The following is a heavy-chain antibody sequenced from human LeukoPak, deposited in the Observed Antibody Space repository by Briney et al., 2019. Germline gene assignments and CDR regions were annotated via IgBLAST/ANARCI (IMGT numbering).Heavy chain of an antibody. D-gene: IGHD3-22*01. CDR1: RFTVSINY. CDR2: IYSGGST. Sequence: GGSLRLSWAASRFTVSINYMTWVRQAPEKGLEWVSAIYSGGSTYYADSVKGRFTISRDNSKNTLYLQMNSLRAEDTAVYYCAPYYYDSSGYWHYFDYWGQGTLVTVSS. CDR3: APYYYDSSGYWHYFDY. J-gene: IGHJ4*02. V-gene: IGHV3-66*02.